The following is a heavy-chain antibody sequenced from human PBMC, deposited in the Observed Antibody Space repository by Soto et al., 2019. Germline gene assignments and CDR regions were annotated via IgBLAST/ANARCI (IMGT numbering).Heavy chain of an antibody. V-gene: IGHV4-59*01. CDR1: GGSISSYY. D-gene: IGHD5-18*01. CDR3: ARDRYSYEGGWFDP. Sequence: SSETLSLTCTVSGGSISSYYWRWIRQPPGKGLEWIGYIYYSGSNNYNPSLKSRVTISVDTSKNQFSLKLSSVTAADTAVYYCARDRYSYEGGWFDPWGEGTLVTVSS. J-gene: IGHJ5*02. CDR2: IYYSGSN.